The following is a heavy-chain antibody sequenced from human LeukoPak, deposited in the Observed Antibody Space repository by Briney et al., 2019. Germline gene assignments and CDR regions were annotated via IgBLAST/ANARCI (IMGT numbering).Heavy chain of an antibody. CDR3: TTDREIVGATEY. D-gene: IGHD1-26*01. Sequence: GGSLRLSCAASGFTVSSNYMSWVRQAPGKGLEWVSVIYSGGSTYYADSVKGRFTISRDNSKNTLYLQMSSLKTEDTAVYYCTTDREIVGATEYWGQGTLVTVSS. V-gene: IGHV3-53*01. CDR1: GFTVSSNY. CDR2: IYSGGST. J-gene: IGHJ4*02.